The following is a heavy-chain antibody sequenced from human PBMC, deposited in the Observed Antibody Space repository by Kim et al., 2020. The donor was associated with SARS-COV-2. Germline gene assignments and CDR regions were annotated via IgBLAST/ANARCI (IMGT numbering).Heavy chain of an antibody. CDR3: ARDNWYDDFFFGMDV. Sequence: ASVKVSCKASGYTFNTYIISWVRQAPGQGLEWMGWISPYNGKTAYLEKFQGRVTMTTETSTNTAYMELRSLTSDDAAVYYCARDNWYDDFFFGMDVWGQGTTVTVSS. CDR1: GYTFNTYI. J-gene: IGHJ6*02. D-gene: IGHD1-20*01. V-gene: IGHV1-18*01. CDR2: ISPYNGKT.